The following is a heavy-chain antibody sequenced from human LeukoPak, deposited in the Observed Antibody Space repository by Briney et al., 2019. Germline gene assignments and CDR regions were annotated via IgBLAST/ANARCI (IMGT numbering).Heavy chain of an antibody. CDR2: INHSGST. CDR1: GGSFSGYY. D-gene: IGHD2-2*01. Sequence: SETLSLTCAVYGGSFSGYYWSWIRQPPGKGLEWIEEINHSGSTNYNPSLKSRVTISVDTSKNQFSLKLSSVTAADTAVYYCARGQDIVVVPAAMVEHYFDYWGQGTLVTVSS. CDR3: ARGQDIVVVPAAMVEHYFDY. J-gene: IGHJ4*02. V-gene: IGHV4-34*01.